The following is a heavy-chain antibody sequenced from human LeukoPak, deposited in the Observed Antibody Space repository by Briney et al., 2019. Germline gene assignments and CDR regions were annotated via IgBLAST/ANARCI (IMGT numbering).Heavy chain of an antibody. D-gene: IGHD4-11*01. V-gene: IGHV3-23*01. Sequence: PPGSLRLSCAASGFTFSSYAMSWVRQAPGKGLEWVSAISGSGGRTYYADSVKGRFPISRDNSKNTLYLQMNSLRAEDTAVYYCAKDLTLTTLFDYWGQGTLVTVSS. CDR3: AKDLTLTTLFDY. J-gene: IGHJ4*02. CDR2: ISGSGGRT. CDR1: GFTFSSYA.